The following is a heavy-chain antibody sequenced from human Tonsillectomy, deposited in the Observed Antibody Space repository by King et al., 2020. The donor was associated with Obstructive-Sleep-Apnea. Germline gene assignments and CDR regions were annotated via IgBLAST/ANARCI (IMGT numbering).Heavy chain of an antibody. CDR1: GFTFSSYA. J-gene: IGHJ3*02. CDR3: AREDEWRAFDI. D-gene: IGHD3-3*01. V-gene: IGHV3-30*04. Sequence: VQLVESGGGVVQPGRSLRLSCAASGFTFSSYAMHWVRQAPGKGLEWVALISYDGSNKYYTDSVKGRFTITRDNSKNTLYLQMNSLRAEDTAVYYCAREDEWRAFDIWGQGTMVTVSS. CDR2: ISYDGSNK.